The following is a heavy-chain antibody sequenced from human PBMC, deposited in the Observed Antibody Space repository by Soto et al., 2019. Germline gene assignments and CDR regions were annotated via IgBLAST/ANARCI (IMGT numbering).Heavy chain of an antibody. CDR1: GYTFTSYG. CDR3: ARGYYDILTAFGDYYYYGMDV. CDR2: ISAYNGNT. Sequence: ASVKVSCKASGYTFTSYGISWVRQAPGQGLEWMGWISAYNGNTNYAQKLQGRVTMTADTSTSTAYMELRSLRSDDTAVYYCARGYYDILTAFGDYYYYGMDVWGQGTTVTVSS. D-gene: IGHD3-9*01. V-gene: IGHV1-18*04. J-gene: IGHJ6*02.